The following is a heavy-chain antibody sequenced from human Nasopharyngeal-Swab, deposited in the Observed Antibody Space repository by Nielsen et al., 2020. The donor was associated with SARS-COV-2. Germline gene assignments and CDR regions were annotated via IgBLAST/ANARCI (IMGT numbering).Heavy chain of an antibody. Sequence: SLKISCAASGFTFDDYAMHWVRQAPGKGLEWVSGISWNSGSIGYADSVKGRFTISRDNAKNSLYLQMNSLRAEDTALYYCAKEVTGHCSGGSCYSANWYFDLWGRGTLVTVSS. CDR1: GFTFDDYA. CDR3: AKEVTGHCSGGSCYSANWYFDL. J-gene: IGHJ2*01. CDR2: ISWNSGSI. D-gene: IGHD2-15*01. V-gene: IGHV3-9*01.